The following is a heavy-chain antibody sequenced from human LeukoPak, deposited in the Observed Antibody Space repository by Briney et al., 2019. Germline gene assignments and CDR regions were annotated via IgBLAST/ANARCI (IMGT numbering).Heavy chain of an antibody. CDR2: INPRGGST. Sequence: EASVKVSCKASGYTFTSHFMHWVRQAPGQGLEWMGIINPRGGSTSYTQKFQGRVTMTSDTSTSTVYMELSSLRSEDTAVYYCARVKSYYYDSIDKYAFDIWGGGRMVSVSS. CDR1: GYTFTSHF. D-gene: IGHD3-22*01. CDR3: ARVKSYYYDSIDKYAFDI. J-gene: IGHJ3*02. V-gene: IGHV1-46*01.